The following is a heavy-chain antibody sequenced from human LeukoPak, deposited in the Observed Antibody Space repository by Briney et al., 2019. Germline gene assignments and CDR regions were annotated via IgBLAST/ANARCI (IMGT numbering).Heavy chain of an antibody. D-gene: IGHD5-18*01. CDR2: ISRSGDRS. CDR1: GFTFSTYG. J-gene: IGHJ3*02. V-gene: IGHV3-23*01. Sequence: PRGSLRHSRAASGFTFSTYGMNWVRQAPGKGLEWVSGISRSGDRSHYADSVKGRFTVSRDNSKSTLYLQMTSLRGDDTAVYYCAKDRAIHLVPYYLVPDIWGQGTLVPVSS. CDR3: AKDRAIHLVPYYLVPDI.